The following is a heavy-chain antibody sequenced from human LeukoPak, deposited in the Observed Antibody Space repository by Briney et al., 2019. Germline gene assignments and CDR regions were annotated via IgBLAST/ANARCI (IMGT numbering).Heavy chain of an antibody. CDR2: ISAYNGNT. Sequence: ASVKVSCXASGYTFTSYGISWVRQAPGQGLEWMGWISAYNGNTNYAQKLQGRVTMTTDTSTSTAYMELRSLRSDDTAVHYCARGSTYYYDSSGYYSDYWGQGTLVTVSS. V-gene: IGHV1-18*01. CDR1: GYTFTSYG. D-gene: IGHD3-22*01. J-gene: IGHJ4*02. CDR3: ARGSTYYYDSSGYYSDY.